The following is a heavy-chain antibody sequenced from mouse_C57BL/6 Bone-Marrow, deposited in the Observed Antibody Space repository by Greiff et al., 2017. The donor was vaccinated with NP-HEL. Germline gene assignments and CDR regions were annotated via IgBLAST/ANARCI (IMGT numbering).Heavy chain of an antibody. Sequence: EVKLMESGGDLVKPGGSLKLSCTASGFTFSSYGLSWVRQTPDKRLEWVATISSGGSYTYYPDSVKGRFPTSRDNYKNTLYLQMSSQKSEDTAMDYCARPMGLWLLCAMDYWGQGTSVTVSS. CDR2: ISSGGSYT. CDR1: GFTFSSYG. D-gene: IGHD2-3*01. V-gene: IGHV5-6*01. J-gene: IGHJ4*01. CDR3: ARPMGLWLLCAMDY.